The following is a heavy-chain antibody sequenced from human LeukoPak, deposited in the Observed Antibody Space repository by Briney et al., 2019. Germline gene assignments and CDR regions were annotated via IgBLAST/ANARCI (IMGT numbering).Heavy chain of an antibody. V-gene: IGHV4-59*01. D-gene: IGHD3-9*01. Sequence: SETLSLTCTVSGGSIISYYWSWIRQPPGKGLEWIGYIYYSESTNYNPSLKSRVTISVDTSKNQFPLKLSSVTAADTAVYYCARVMAYYDILTGYYSDAFDIWGQGTMVTVSS. CDR1: GGSIISYY. J-gene: IGHJ3*02. CDR2: IYYSEST. CDR3: ARVMAYYDILTGYYSDAFDI.